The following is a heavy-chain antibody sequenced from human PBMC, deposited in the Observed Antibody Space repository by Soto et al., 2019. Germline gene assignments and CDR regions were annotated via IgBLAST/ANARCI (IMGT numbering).Heavy chain of an antibody. V-gene: IGHV4-59*01. J-gene: IGHJ4*02. D-gene: IGHD1-1*01. CDR1: GGSISSYY. CDR3: AREDAGATFDY. CDR2: IYYSGST. Sequence: SETLSLTCTVSGGSISSYYWSWIRQPPGKGLEWIGYIYYSGSTHYNPSLKSRVTISVDTSKNQFSLKLSSVTAADTAVYYCAREDAGATFDYWSQGPLVTVSS.